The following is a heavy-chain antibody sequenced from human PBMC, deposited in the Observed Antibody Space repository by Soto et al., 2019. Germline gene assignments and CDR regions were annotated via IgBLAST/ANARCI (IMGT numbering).Heavy chain of an antibody. Sequence: GGSLRLSCAASGFTFSSYWMSWVRQAPGKGLEWVANIKQDGSGRYYEDSVKGRFTISRDNAKNSLYLQMNSLRAEDTAVYYCGREMGGAARNFDYWGQGTLVTVSS. CDR1: GFTFSSYW. D-gene: IGHD6-6*01. J-gene: IGHJ4*02. CDR3: GREMGGAARNFDY. V-gene: IGHV3-7*01. CDR2: IKQDGSGR.